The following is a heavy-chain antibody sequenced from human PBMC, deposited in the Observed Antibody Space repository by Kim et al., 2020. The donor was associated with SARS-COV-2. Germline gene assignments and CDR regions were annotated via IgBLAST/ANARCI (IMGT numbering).Heavy chain of an antibody. D-gene: IGHD2-21*02. CDR3: ARDAYCGGDCHEYPLVHYYGMDV. Sequence: ASVKVSCKASGYTFTGYYMHWVRQAPGQGLEWMGWINPNSGGTNYAQKFQGRVTMTRDTSISTAYMELSRLRSDDTAVYYCARDAYCGGDCHEYPLVHYYGMDVWGQGTTVTVSS. CDR1: GYTFTGYY. CDR2: INPNSGGT. J-gene: IGHJ6*02. V-gene: IGHV1-2*02.